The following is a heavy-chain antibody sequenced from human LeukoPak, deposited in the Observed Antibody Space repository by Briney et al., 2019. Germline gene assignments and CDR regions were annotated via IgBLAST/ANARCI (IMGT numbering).Heavy chain of an antibody. CDR2: ISSSGSTI. CDR3: AKDPWFGES. V-gene: IGHV3-48*03. J-gene: IGHJ5*02. CDR1: GFTFSSYE. D-gene: IGHD3-10*01. Sequence: PGGSLRLSCAASGFTFSSYEMNWVRQAPGKGLEWVSYISSSGSTIYYADSVKGRFTVSRDNSKNTLYLQMNSLRAEDTAVYFCAKDPWFGESWGQGTLVTVSS.